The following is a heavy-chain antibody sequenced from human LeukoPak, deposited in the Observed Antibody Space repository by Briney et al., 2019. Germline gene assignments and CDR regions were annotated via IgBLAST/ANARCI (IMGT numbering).Heavy chain of an antibody. CDR1: GFTFDDYA. J-gene: IGHJ3*02. V-gene: IGHV3-9*01. CDR2: ISWNSGSI. D-gene: IGHD1-1*01. Sequence: GGSLRLSCAASGFTFDDYAMHWVRQAPGKGLEWVSGISWNSGSIGYADSVKGRFTISRDSAKNSLYLQMNSLRAEDTALYYCAKDPWNDGRIRAFDIWGQGTMVTVSS. CDR3: AKDPWNDGRIRAFDI.